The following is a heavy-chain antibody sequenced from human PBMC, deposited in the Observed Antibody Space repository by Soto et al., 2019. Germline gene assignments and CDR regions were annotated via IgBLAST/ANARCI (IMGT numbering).Heavy chain of an antibody. J-gene: IGHJ4*02. Sequence: QVQLVESGGGLVKPGGSLRLSCAASGFTFSDYFLTWIRQAPGKGLEWVAYIGSSSSDTNYADSVKGRFTISRDNAKNSLFLQMNSLRAEDTAVYYCALAGYDSNYYAVTPLSAGHFWGQGTLVTVSS. CDR3: ALAGYDSNYYAVTPLSAGHF. V-gene: IGHV3-11*05. CDR1: GFTFSDYF. CDR2: IGSSSSDT. D-gene: IGHD4-4*01.